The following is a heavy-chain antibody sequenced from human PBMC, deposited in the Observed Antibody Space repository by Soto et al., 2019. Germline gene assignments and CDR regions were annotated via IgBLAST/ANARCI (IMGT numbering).Heavy chain of an antibody. CDR2: INSDGSST. J-gene: IGHJ6*02. Sequence: GGSLRLSCAASGFSFSIYWMNWVRQAPGKGLVWVSRINSDGSSTSYADSVKGRFTISGDNAKNTLYLQMNSLRAEDTAVYYCARDYYGMDVWGQGTTVTVSS. CDR3: ARDYYGMDV. V-gene: IGHV3-74*01. CDR1: GFSFSIYW.